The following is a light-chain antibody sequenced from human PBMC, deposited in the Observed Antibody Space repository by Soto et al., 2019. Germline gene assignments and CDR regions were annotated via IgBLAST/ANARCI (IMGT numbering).Light chain of an antibody. V-gene: IGLV3-21*02. J-gene: IGLJ1*01. CDR1: NIGSKS. Sequence: SYELTQPHSVSVATAQTGPRITCGGNNIGSKSVHWYQQKPGRAPVLVVYDDSDRPSGIPERFSGSNSGNTATLTISRVEAGHEAHHYRPVWDSSSHHTGYVFGTGTKV. CDR2: DDS. CDR3: PVWDSSSHHTGYV.